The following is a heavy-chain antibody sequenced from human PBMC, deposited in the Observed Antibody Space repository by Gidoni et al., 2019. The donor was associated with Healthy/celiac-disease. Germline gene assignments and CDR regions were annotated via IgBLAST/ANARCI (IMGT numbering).Heavy chain of an antibody. J-gene: IGHJ4*02. CDR1: GGSISSYY. V-gene: IGHV4-59*01. CDR2: IYYSGST. CDR3: AREYRSSWGNYFDY. D-gene: IGHD6-13*01. Sequence: QVQLQESGPGLVKPSETLSLTCTVSGGSISSYYWSWIRQPPGKGLEWIGYIYYSGSTNYNPSLKSRVTISVDTSKNQFSLKLSSVTAADTAVYYCAREYRSSWGNYFDYWGQGTLVTVSS.